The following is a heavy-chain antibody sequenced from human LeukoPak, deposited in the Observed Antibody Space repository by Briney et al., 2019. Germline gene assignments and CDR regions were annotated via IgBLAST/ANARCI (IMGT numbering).Heavy chain of an antibody. Sequence: SETLSLTCAVSGASISGSGYYWGWIRQPPGKGLEWIGNIYSSGSTYYNASLQSRVTISIDTSKNQFSLRLSSVTAADTAMYYCVKSGGYGLIDHWGQGTRVTVSS. CDR3: VKSGGYGLIDH. CDR2: IYSSGST. CDR1: GASISGSGYY. V-gene: IGHV4-39*01. D-gene: IGHD1-26*01. J-gene: IGHJ4*02.